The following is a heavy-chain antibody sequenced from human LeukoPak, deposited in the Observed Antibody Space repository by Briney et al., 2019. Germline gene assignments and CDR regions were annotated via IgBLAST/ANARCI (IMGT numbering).Heavy chain of an antibody. CDR2: INWNGGST. CDR3: ARIAVAGNYFDY. D-gene: IGHD6-19*01. V-gene: IGHV3-20*01. J-gene: IGHJ4*02. Sequence: GGSLRLSCAASGFTFGDYGMSWVRQAPGKGLEWVSGINWNGGSTGYADSVKGRFTISRDNAKNSLYLQMNSLRAEDTALYHCARIAVAGNYFDYWGQGTLVTVSS. CDR1: GFTFGDYG.